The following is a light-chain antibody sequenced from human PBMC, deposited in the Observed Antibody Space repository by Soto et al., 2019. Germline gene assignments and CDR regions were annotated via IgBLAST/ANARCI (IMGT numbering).Light chain of an antibody. CDR1: QRISSSY. V-gene: IGKV3-20*01. J-gene: IGKJ2*01. CDR3: QQYGSSSYT. CDR2: AAS. Sequence: EIVLTQSPGTLAFSPGERATLSCRASQRISSSYLAWYQQKPGQAPRLLIYAASSRATGIPDRFSGSGSGTDFTLTISSLEPEDFAVYYCQQYGSSSYTFGQGTQLEIK.